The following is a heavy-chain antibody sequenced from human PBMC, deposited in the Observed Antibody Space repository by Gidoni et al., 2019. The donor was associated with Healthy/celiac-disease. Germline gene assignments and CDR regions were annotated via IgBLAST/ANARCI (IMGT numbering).Heavy chain of an antibody. CDR2: IYHSGST. V-gene: IGHV4-38-2*02. D-gene: IGHD2-2*02. J-gene: IGHJ3*02. CDR3: ARDQGYCSSTSCYTWAFDI. Sequence: QVPLQESGPGLVKPSEPLSLPCTVSGYSISSVSYWGWIRQPPGKGLEWIGSIYHSGSTYYNPSLKRRVTISVDTSKNQFSLKLSSVTAADTAVYYCARDQGYCSSTSCYTWAFDIWGQGTMVTVSS. CDR1: GYSISSVSY.